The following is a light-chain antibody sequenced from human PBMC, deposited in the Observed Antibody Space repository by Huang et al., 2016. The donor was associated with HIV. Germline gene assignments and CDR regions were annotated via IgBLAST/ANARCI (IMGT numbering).Light chain of an antibody. CDR1: QSVLYSLSKKNY. Sequence: DIVMTQSPDSLAVSPGERATINCKSSQSVLYSLSKKNYLAWFKQKPGRPPKLLIYWATTRECGVPDRFSGSGSGTDFTLTINNLQAEDVAVYFCLQYYSVPQTFGHGTKVEIK. J-gene: IGKJ1*01. CDR3: LQYYSVPQT. V-gene: IGKV4-1*01. CDR2: WAT.